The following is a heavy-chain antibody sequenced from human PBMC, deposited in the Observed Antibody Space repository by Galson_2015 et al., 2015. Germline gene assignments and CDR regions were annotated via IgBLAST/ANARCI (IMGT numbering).Heavy chain of an antibody. V-gene: IGHV4-59*01. J-gene: IGHJ4*02. Sequence: SETLSLTCTVSNGFINSSYWSWIRQPPGKGLEWIGYIYHSGSTNYNPSLKSRLNLSVDTPKNQFSLRLSSVTAADTAVYYCARADSSGWYGFDYWGQGTLVSVSS. CDR2: IYHSGST. D-gene: IGHD6-19*01. CDR3: ARADSSGWYGFDY. CDR1: NGFINSSY.